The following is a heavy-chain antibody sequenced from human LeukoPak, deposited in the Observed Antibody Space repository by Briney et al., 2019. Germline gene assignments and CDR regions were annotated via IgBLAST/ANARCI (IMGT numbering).Heavy chain of an antibody. CDR1: GFTFSSYG. CDR2: ISYDGSNK. CDR3: ARDALKPFDY. Sequence: GGSLRLSCAASGFTFSSYGMHWVRQAPGKGLEWVAVISYDGSNKYYADSVKGRFTISRDNAKNSLYLQMNSLRAEDTAVYYCARDALKPFDYWGQGTLVTVSS. J-gene: IGHJ4*02. V-gene: IGHV3-30*03.